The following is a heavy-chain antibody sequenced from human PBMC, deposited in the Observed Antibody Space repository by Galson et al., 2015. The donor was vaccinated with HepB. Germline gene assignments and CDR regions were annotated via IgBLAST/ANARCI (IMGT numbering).Heavy chain of an antibody. CDR2: IIPIFGTA. CDR1: GGTFSSYA. CDR3: ARGIAGARGTDGAFDI. D-gene: IGHD6-19*01. V-gene: IGHV1-69*13. J-gene: IGHJ3*02. Sequence: SVKVSCKASGGTFSSYAISWVRQAPGQRLEWMGGIIPIFGTANYAQKFQGRVTITADESTSTAYMELSSLRSEDTAVYYCARGIAGARGTDGAFDIWGQGTMVTVSS.